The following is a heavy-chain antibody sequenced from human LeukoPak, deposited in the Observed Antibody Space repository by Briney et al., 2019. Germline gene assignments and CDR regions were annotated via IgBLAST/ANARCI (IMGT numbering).Heavy chain of an antibody. CDR3: ARDGNRDGDMDV. CDR1: GFTFSGYW. CDR2: INGDGSST. V-gene: IGHV3-74*01. D-gene: IGHD1-1*01. Sequence: GGSLRLSCAASGFTFSGYWMHWVRQAPGKGLVWVSRINGDGSSTSYADSVKGRFTVSRDGAKSSLYLQMNSLRAEDSAVYYCARDGNRDGDMDVWGKGTTVTVSS. J-gene: IGHJ6*03.